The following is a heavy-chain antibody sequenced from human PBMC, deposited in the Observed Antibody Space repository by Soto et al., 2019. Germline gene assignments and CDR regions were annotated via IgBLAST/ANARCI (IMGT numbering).Heavy chain of an antibody. J-gene: IGHJ4*02. CDR3: ARRVLDFQSRGKKYYFDY. V-gene: IGHV4-39*01. D-gene: IGHD2-8*01. CDR1: GGSISSSRYY. CDR2: IYYSGST. Sequence: PSETLSLTCTVSGGSISSSRYYWGWIRQPPGKGLEWIGSIYYSGSTYYNPSLKSRVTISVDTSKNQFSLKLSSVTAADTAVYYCARRVLDFQSRGKKYYFDYWGQGTLVTVSS.